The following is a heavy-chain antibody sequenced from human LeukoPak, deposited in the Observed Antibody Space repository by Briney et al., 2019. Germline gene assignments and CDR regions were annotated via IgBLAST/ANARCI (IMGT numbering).Heavy chain of an antibody. J-gene: IGHJ4*02. CDR1: GYSISSNCY. D-gene: IGHD5-18*01. CDR3: ARNSTWIQPGGYFDY. CDR2: IYHSGNIYHSGST. Sequence: SETLSLTCAVSGYSISSNCYWGWIRQLPGKGLEWIGGIYHSGNIYHSGSTYYNPSLKSRVTISVDTSKNQFSLTLTSVTAADTAVYYCARNSTWIQPGGYFDYWGQGTLVTVSS. V-gene: IGHV4-38-2*01.